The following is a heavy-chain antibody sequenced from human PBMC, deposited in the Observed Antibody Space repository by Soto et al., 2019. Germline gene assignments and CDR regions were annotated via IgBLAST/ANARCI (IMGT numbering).Heavy chain of an antibody. CDR1: GFTFSTYE. Sequence: PGGSLRLSCAVSGFTFSTYEMNWVRQAPGKGLEWVSYISSSGRTIYYADSVKGRFTISRDNSKNTLYLQMNSLRAEDTAVYYCAKDPGIVGAKNYYYGMDVWGQGTTVTVSS. CDR3: AKDPGIVGAKNYYYGMDV. V-gene: IGHV3-48*03. CDR2: ISSSGRTI. D-gene: IGHD1-26*01. J-gene: IGHJ6*02.